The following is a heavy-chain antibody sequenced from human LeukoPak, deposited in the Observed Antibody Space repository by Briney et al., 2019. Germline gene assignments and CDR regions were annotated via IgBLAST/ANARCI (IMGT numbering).Heavy chain of an antibody. CDR1: GDPMSGYS. CDR3: ARVHIVTGTYFDS. V-gene: IGHV4-4*07. Sequence: SETLSLTCTISGDPMSGYSWSWLRQPAGKEVEWIGRVYSSGFTEYNLSLDGRVTMSIETSKSQFSLKLDSVTAADTAAYYCARVHIVTGTYFDSWGQGALVTVSS. J-gene: IGHJ4*02. D-gene: IGHD3-10*01. CDR2: VYSSGFT.